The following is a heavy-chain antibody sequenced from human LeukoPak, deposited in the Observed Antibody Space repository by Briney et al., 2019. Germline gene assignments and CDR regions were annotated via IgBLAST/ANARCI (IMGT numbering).Heavy chain of an antibody. D-gene: IGHD2-15*01. CDR3: ARDGIVVVVGATHEYFHH. V-gene: IGHV1-18*01. Sequence: GASVKVSCKASGYTFTRYGISWVRQAPGQGLKWMGWISAYNGNTNYAQKLRGRVTMTTDTSTRTAYMELRSLRSDDTAVYYCARDGIVVVVGATHEYFHHWGQGTLITVSS. J-gene: IGHJ1*01. CDR2: ISAYNGNT. CDR1: GYTFTRYG.